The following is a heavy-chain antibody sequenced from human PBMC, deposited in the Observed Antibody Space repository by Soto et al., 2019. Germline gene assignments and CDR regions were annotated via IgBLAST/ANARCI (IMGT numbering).Heavy chain of an antibody. Sequence: SETLSLTCTVSGGSISSYYWSWILQPPGKGLEWIGYIYYSGSTNYNPSIKSRVNISVDTSKNQFSLKLSSVTAPDTAVYYCARSNSELKRKYDYWGQGTLVTISS. CDR1: GGSISSYY. CDR2: IYYSGST. D-gene: IGHD1-26*01. CDR3: ARSNSELKRKYDY. V-gene: IGHV4-59*01. J-gene: IGHJ4*02.